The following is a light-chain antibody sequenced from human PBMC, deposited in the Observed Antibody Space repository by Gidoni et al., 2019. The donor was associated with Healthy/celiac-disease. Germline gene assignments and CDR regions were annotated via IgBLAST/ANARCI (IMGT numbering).Light chain of an antibody. V-gene: IGLV3-25*03. CDR3: QSADSSGTYVV. CDR1: ALPKQY. CDR2: KDS. J-gene: IGLJ2*01. Sequence: SYELTQPPPVPVSPGQTARITCPGDALPKQYAYWYQQKPGQAPVLVIYKDSERPSGIPQRFSGSSSGTTVTLTISGVQAEDEADYYCQSADSSGTYVVFGGGTKLTVL.